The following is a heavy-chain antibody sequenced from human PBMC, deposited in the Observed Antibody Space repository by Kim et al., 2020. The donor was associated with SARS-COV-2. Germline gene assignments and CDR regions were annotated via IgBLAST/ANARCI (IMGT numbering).Heavy chain of an antibody. J-gene: IGHJ2*01. CDR1: GFTFSAYD. V-gene: IGHV3-23*01. Sequence: GGSLRLSCAASGFTFSAYDMSWVRQAPGKGLEWVSCISAGGGSTYYADSVKGRFTISRDNSQNTLYLQMDSLRAEDTDVYSCATALCNNGNCYWYFDLWG. D-gene: IGHD2-8*01. CDR3: ATALCNNGNCYWYFDL. CDR2: ISAGGGST.